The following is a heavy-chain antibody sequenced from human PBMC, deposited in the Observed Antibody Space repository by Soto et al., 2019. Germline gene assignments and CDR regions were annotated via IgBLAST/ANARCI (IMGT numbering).Heavy chain of an antibody. J-gene: IGHJ6*02. CDR2: IRRKANSYTT. D-gene: IGHD6-19*01. CDR1: GLIFSDYH. CDR3: AMLGGWSGGSSGMDV. Sequence: EVPLVESGGGLVQHGGSLRLSCAASGLIFSDYHMDWVRQAPGKGLEWVGRIRRKANSYTTEYAASVKGRFTISRDDSKNSLYLQMNSLKSEDTAVYYCAMLGGWSGGSSGMDVWGQGTTVTVSS. V-gene: IGHV3-72*01.